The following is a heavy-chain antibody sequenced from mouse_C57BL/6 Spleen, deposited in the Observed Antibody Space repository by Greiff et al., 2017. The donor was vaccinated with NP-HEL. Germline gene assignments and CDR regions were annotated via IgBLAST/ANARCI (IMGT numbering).Heavy chain of an antibody. J-gene: IGHJ3*01. V-gene: IGHV14-4*01. CDR2: IDPENGDT. D-gene: IGHD4-1*01. CDR3: TTGNWAWFAY. CDR1: GFNIKDDY. Sequence: VQLQQSGAELVRPGASVKLSCTASGFNIKDDYMHWVKQRPEQGLEWIGWIDPENGDTEYASKFQGKATITADTSSNTAYLQLSGLTSEDTAVYYCTTGNWAWFAYWGQGTLVTVSA.